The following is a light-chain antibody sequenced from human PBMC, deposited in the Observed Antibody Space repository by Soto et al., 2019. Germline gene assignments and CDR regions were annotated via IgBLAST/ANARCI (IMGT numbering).Light chain of an antibody. CDR1: TSDAGSYNL. V-gene: IGLV2-23*01. Sequence: QAVLTQPASVSGSAGQSITISCTGTTSDAGSYNLVSWYQQHPGQAPKLMIYEGSERPSGVSNRFSGSKSGNTASLTISGLLAEDEADYYCCSYGVGTTTWVFGGGTKLTVL. CDR2: EGS. CDR3: CSYGVGTTTWV. J-gene: IGLJ3*02.